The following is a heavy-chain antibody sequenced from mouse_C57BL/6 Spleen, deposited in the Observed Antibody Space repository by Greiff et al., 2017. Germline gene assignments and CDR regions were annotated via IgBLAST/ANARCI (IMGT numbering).Heavy chain of an antibody. D-gene: IGHD3-1*01. J-gene: IGHJ2*01. Sequence: EVQLQQSGAELVRPGASVKLSCTASGFNIQDDYMHWVKQRPEQGLEWIGWIAPENGDTEYASKFQGKATITADTSSNTAYLQLSILTAEDTAVYYCTRVHSRDVYYFDYWGQGTTRTVSS. V-gene: IGHV14-4*01. CDR3: TRVHSRDVYYFDY. CDR2: IAPENGDT. CDR1: GFNIQDDY.